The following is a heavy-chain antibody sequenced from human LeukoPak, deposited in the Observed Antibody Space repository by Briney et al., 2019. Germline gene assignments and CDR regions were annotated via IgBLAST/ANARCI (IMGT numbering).Heavy chain of an antibody. CDR3: AREDCSGGSCYSSEASDI. V-gene: IGHV3-21*01. Sequence: PGGSLRLSCAASGFTFSSYSMNWVRQAPGKGLEWVSSISSSSSYIYYADSVKGRFTISRDNAKNSLYLQMNSLRAEDTAVYYCAREDCSGGSCYSSEASDIWGQGTMVTVSS. CDR2: ISSSSSYI. J-gene: IGHJ3*02. CDR1: GFTFSSYS. D-gene: IGHD2-15*01.